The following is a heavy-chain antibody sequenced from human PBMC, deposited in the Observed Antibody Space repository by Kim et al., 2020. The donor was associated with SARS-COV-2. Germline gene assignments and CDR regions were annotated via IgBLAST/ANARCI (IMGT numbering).Heavy chain of an antibody. J-gene: IGHJ4*02. V-gene: IGHV3-30*04. CDR2: ISYDGSNK. CDR1: GFTFSSYA. Sequence: GGSLRLSCAASGFTFSSYAMHWVRQAPGKGLEWVAVISYDGSNKYYADSVKGRFTISRDNSKNTPYLQMNSLRAEDTAVYYCARGVRVVVTALHPHLCYWGQGTLVTVSS. CDR3: ARGVRVVVTALHPHLCY. D-gene: IGHD2-21*02.